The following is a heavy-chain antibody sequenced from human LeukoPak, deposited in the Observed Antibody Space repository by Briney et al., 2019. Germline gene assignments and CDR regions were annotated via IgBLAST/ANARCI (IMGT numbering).Heavy chain of an antibody. CDR3: AKERNYDFWSGYDGYFDY. D-gene: IGHD3-3*01. Sequence: GGSLRLSCAASGFTLSSYGMHWVRQAPGEGLVWVSRINTDGSSTNYADSVKGRFTISRDNSKNTLYLQMNSLRAEDTAVYYCAKERNYDFWSGYDGYFDYWGQGTLVTVSS. V-gene: IGHV3-74*01. CDR2: INTDGSST. CDR1: GFTLSSYG. J-gene: IGHJ4*02.